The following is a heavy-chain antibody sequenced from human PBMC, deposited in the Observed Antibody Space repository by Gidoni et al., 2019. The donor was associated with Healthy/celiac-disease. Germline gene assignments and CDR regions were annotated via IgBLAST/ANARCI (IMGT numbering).Heavy chain of an antibody. J-gene: IGHJ4*02. Sequence: QVQLQESGPGLVKPSETLSLTCTVSGGSISSYYWSWIRQPPGKGLEWIGYIYYSGSTNYNPSLKSRVTISVDTSKNQISLKLSSVTAADTAVYYCARMSGYEIFDYWGQGTLVTVSS. CDR1: GGSISSYY. CDR2: IYYSGST. CDR3: ARMSGYEIFDY. D-gene: IGHD5-12*01. V-gene: IGHV4-59*01.